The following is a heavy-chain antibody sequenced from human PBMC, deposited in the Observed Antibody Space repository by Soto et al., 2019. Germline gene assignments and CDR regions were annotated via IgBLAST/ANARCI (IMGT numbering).Heavy chain of an antibody. CDR1: GFIFNSYR. V-gene: IGHV3-23*01. CDR3: AKDLYSSSWERKYYFDH. J-gene: IGHJ5*02. CDR2: TSSSSGST. Sequence: GGSLRLSCAASGFIFNSYRMSWVRQAPGKGLQWVASTSSSSGSTDYANSVKGRFTISRDNSKNTLYLQMNSLRAEDTAVYFCAKDLYSSSWERKYYFDHWGQGTRVTVPQ. D-gene: IGHD6-13*01.